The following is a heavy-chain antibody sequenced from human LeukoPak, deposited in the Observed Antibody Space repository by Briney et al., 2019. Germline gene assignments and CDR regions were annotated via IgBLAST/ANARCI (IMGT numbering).Heavy chain of an antibody. CDR2: INYSGRT. CDR1: GFSISSYY. Sequence: SETLSLTCTVSGFSISSYYWSWIRQPPGKGLEWIGYINYSGRTNYNPSLKSRVTISVDTSKNQFSLKLSSVTAADTAVYYCASFSWGSGTYQQEAIWSLFDPWGQGTLVTVSS. V-gene: IGHV4-59*08. CDR3: ASFSWGSGTYQQEAIWSLFDP. J-gene: IGHJ5*02. D-gene: IGHD3-10*01.